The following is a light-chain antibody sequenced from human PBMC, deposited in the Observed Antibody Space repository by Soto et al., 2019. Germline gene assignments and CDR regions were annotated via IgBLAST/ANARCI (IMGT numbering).Light chain of an antibody. Sequence: QLVLTQPASVSGSPGQSITISCTGTSSDVGGYDYVSWYQQQSGKAPKLIIYEVSSRPSGVSNRFSGSKSGNTASLTISGLQADDEADYYCDSFTSSRAYVFGVGTKVTVL. J-gene: IGLJ1*01. CDR2: EVS. CDR3: DSFTSSRAYV. V-gene: IGLV2-14*01. CDR1: SSDVGGYDY.